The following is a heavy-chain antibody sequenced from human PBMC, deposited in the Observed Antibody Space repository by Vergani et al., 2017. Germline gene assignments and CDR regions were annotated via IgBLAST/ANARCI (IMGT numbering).Heavy chain of an antibody. CDR1: GFSLSTSGVG. Sequence: QITLKESGPTLVKPTQTLTLTCTFSGFSLSTSGVGVGWIRQPPGKALEWLALIYWDDDKRYSPSLKSRLTITKDTSKNQVVLTMTNMDPVDTATYYCAKERSGYGSSTSCYGPFDYWGQGTLVTVSS. CDR3: AKERSGYGSSTSCYGPFDY. J-gene: IGHJ4*02. CDR2: IYWDDDK. V-gene: IGHV2-5*02. D-gene: IGHD2-2*01.